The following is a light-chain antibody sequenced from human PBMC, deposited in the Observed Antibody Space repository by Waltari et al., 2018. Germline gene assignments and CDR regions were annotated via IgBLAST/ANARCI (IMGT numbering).Light chain of an antibody. CDR2: GVS. Sequence: EIVMTQSPATLSVSPGERATLSCRASQSVRSNLAWYQQKPGQAPRLLIYGVSTRATGIPPRFSGSGSGTEFTLTISGLQSEDFAVYYCQQYNNWPPYTFGQGTKLEIK. CDR3: QQYNNWPPYT. V-gene: IGKV3-15*01. J-gene: IGKJ2*01. CDR1: QSVRSN.